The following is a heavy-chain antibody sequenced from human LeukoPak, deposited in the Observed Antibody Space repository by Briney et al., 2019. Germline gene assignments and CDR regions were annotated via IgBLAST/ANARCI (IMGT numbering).Heavy chain of an antibody. V-gene: IGHV1-2*07. CDR1: GYTFTGYY. CDR2: INPDSGGT. Sequence: ASVKVSCKASGYTFTGYYIHWVRQAPGQGLEWMGWINPDSGGTNYAHKFQGRVSMTADTSTSTAYMELRSLRSDDTAVYYCARSGRGTYYYFDLWGQGTLVTVSS. CDR3: ARSGRGTYYYFDL. J-gene: IGHJ4*02. D-gene: IGHD1-26*01.